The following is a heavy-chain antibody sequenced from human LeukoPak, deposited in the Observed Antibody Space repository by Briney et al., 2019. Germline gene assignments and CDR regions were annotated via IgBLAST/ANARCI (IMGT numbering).Heavy chain of an antibody. CDR2: INAGNGNT. Sequence: ASVKVSCKSSGYTFTSYAMHWVRQAPGQRLEWMGWINAGNGNTKYSQKFQGRVTITRDTSASTAYMELSSLRSEDTAVYYCARDLTPGVMANWGQGTLVTVSS. CDR1: GYTFTSYA. D-gene: IGHD3-16*01. CDR3: ARDLTPGVMAN. J-gene: IGHJ4*02. V-gene: IGHV1-3*01.